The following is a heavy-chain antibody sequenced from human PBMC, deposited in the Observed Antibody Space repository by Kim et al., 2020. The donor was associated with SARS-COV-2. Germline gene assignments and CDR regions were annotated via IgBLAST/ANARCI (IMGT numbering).Heavy chain of an antibody. J-gene: IGHJ4*02. CDR2: VNWNGGSI. CDR1: GFTFGDYG. V-gene: IGHV3-20*04. D-gene: IGHD3-10*01. Sequence: GGSLRLSCVASGFTFGDYGMSWVRQAPGKGLEWVSGVNWNGGSIVYADSVKGRFTISRDNAKNSLYLQMNSLRVEDTAFYYCARGASYYFWGQGTLVTVS. CDR3: ARGASYYF.